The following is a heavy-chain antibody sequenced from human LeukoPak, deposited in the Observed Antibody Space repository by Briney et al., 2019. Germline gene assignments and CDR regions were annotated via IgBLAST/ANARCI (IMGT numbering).Heavy chain of an antibody. Sequence: GGSLRLSCAASGFTFSSYGTHWVRQAPGKGLEWVAVISYDGSNKYYADSVKGRFTISRDNSKNTLYLQMNSLRAEDTAVYYCAKGLIAARLTPFDYWGQGTLVTVSS. V-gene: IGHV3-30*18. CDR1: GFTFSSYG. CDR2: ISYDGSNK. CDR3: AKGLIAARLTPFDY. J-gene: IGHJ4*02. D-gene: IGHD6-6*01.